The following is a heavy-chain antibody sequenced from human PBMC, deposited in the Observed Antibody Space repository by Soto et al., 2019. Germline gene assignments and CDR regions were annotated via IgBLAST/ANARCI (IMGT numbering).Heavy chain of an antibody. CDR3: ARVNWNYVNWFDP. CDR1: GYTFTGCY. J-gene: IGHJ5*02. D-gene: IGHD1-7*01. Sequence: ASVKVSCKASGYTFTGCYMHWVRQAPGQGLEWMGWISPNSGGTNYAQKFQGRVTMTRDTSISTAYMELSRLRSDDTAVYYCARVNWNYVNWFDPWGQGTLVTVSS. V-gene: IGHV1-2*02. CDR2: ISPNSGGT.